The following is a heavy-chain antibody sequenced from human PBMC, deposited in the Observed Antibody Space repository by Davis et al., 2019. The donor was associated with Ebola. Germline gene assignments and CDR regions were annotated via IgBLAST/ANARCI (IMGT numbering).Heavy chain of an antibody. CDR2: ISSNSTNK. Sequence: GESLKISCAASGFTFRDYYMSWIRQAPGKGPEWVSYISSNSTNKKYADSVKGRFTISRDDAKNSLYLQMNSLRAEDTAVYYCAREAYYYDSTGYYYDIPDLFDYWGQGTLVTVSS. J-gene: IGHJ4*02. V-gene: IGHV3-11*06. CDR3: AREAYYYDSTGYYYDIPDLFDY. D-gene: IGHD3-22*01. CDR1: GFTFRDYY.